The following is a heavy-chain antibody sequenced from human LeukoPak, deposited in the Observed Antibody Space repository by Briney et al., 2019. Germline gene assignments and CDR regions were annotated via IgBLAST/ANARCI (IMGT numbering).Heavy chain of an antibody. D-gene: IGHD3-3*01. CDR1: GHSISSGYY. J-gene: IGHJ4*02. Sequence: SETLSLTCTVSGHSISSGYYWGWIRQPPGKGLEWIGSIYHSGSTYYNPSLKSRLTISVDTSKNQFSLKLRSVTAADTAVYYCARVPSYYDFWSGYPDYFDYWGQGTLVTVSS. V-gene: IGHV4-38-2*02. CDR2: IYHSGST. CDR3: ARVPSYYDFWSGYPDYFDY.